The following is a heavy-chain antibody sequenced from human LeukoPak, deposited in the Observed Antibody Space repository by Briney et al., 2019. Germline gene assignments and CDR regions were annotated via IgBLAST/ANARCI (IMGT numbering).Heavy chain of an antibody. V-gene: IGHV3-7*01. Sequence: GGSLRLSCAASGFIFSSYWMAWVRQAPGKGLEWVANIKEDGSEKNYVDSVKGRFTISRDNAKNSLYLQMNSLRAEDTAVYYCARDNDDYGDGGPFDYWGQGTLVTVSS. CDR2: IKEDGSEK. D-gene: IGHD4-17*01. CDR1: GFIFSSYW. J-gene: IGHJ4*02. CDR3: ARDNDDYGDGGPFDY.